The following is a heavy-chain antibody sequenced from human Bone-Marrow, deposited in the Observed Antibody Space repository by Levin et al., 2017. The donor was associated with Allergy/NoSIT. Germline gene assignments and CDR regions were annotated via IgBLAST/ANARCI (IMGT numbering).Heavy chain of an antibody. V-gene: IGHV4-4*02. CDR2: IYHSGST. Sequence: SETLSLTCGVSDDSISSSHWWTWVRQPPGKGLEWIGEIYHSGSTNYNPSLKSRVTISVEKSKNQFSLKLSSVTAADTAVYYCARRNVLSPGEEWFDPWGQGTLVTVSS. D-gene: IGHD7-27*01. CDR3: ARRNVLSPGEEWFDP. CDR1: DDSISSSHW. J-gene: IGHJ5*02.